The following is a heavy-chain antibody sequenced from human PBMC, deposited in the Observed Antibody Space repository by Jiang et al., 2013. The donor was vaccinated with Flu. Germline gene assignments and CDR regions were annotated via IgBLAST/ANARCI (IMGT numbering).Heavy chain of an antibody. Sequence: ETLSLICGVSGGSISSSGYYWGWIRQPPGKGLEWIGTMYYSGSTFYSPSLKSRVAISIDTSKNQFSLKLISVTAADTAVYYCTRDRQGAVAGDWGQGTLVTVSS. CDR2: MYYSGST. V-gene: IGHV4-39*07. D-gene: IGHD6-19*01. CDR3: TRDRQGAVAGD. CDR1: GGSISSSGYY. J-gene: IGHJ4*02.